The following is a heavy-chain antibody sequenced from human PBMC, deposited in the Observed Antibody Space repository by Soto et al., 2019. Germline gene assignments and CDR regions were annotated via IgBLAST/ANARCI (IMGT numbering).Heavy chain of an antibody. CDR3: ARAQTTVTPYYYYGMDV. D-gene: IGHD4-17*01. V-gene: IGHV1-2*02. CDR1: GYTFTGYY. Sequence: ASVQVSCKASGYTFTGYYMHWVRQAPGQGLEWMGWINPNSGGTNYAQKFQGRVTMTRDTSISTAYKELSRLRSDDTAVYYCARAQTTVTPYYYYGMDVWGQGTTVTVS. CDR2: INPNSGGT. J-gene: IGHJ6*02.